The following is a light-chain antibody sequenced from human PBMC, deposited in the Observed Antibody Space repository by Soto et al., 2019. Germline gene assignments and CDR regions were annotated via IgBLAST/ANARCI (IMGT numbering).Light chain of an antibody. CDR3: QHYNSYSEA. Sequence: DIHMTQSPASVSASVGDRVSITCRASQGLSSWLAWYQQKPGKAPKLLIYGASNLQSGVPSRFSGSGSGTEFTLTISSLQSEDFATYYCQHYNSYSEAFGQGTKVDIK. V-gene: IGKV1D-16*01. J-gene: IGKJ1*01. CDR2: GAS. CDR1: QGLSSW.